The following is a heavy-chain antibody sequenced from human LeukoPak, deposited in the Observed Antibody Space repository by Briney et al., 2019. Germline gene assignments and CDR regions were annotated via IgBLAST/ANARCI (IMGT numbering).Heavy chain of an antibody. V-gene: IGHV3-48*01. CDR1: GFTFSSYS. Sequence: GGSLRLSCAASGFTFSSYSMNWVRQAPGKGLEWVSYISSSSSTMYYADSVKGRFSISRDNAKKSLYLQMNSLRAEDTAMYYCARDHHRRLYDSQARDTFDIWGQGTMVTVSS. J-gene: IGHJ3*02. CDR2: ISSSSSTM. D-gene: IGHD3-22*01. CDR3: ARDHHRRLYDSQARDTFDI.